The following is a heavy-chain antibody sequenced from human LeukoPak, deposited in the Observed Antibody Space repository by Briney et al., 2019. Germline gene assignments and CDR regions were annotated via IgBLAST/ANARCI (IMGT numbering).Heavy chain of an antibody. Sequence: SETLSLTCTVSGYSISSGYYWGWIRQPPGKGLEWIGSIYHSGSTYYNPSLKSRVTISVDTSKNQFSLKLSSVTAADTAVYYCARRSAKYYFDYWGQGTLVTASS. CDR1: GYSISSGYY. V-gene: IGHV4-38-2*02. J-gene: IGHJ4*02. CDR2: IYHSGST. CDR3: ARRSAKYYFDY.